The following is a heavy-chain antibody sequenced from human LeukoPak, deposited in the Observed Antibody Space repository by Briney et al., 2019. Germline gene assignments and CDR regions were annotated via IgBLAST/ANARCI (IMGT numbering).Heavy chain of an antibody. J-gene: IGHJ4*02. D-gene: IGHD6-13*01. CDR1: GFTFSIAS. CDR2: IFGKTDGGTT. CDR3: TTHRGYTSSPTFDY. Sequence: GGSLRLSCAASGFTFSIASMSWVRQAPGKGLEWVGHIFGKTDGGTTDHAAPVKGRFSISRDDSKNTLYLQMSGLKTEDTAVYYCTTHRGYTSSPTFDYWGQGTLVTVSS. V-gene: IGHV3-15*01.